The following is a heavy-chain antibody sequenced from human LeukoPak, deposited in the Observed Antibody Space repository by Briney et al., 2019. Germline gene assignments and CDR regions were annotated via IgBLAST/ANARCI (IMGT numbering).Heavy chain of an antibody. Sequence: ASVKVSCKVSGYTLTELSMHWVRQAPGKGLEWMGGFDPEDGETIYAQKFQGRVTMTEDTSTDTAYMEPSSLRSEDTAVYYCATVYYYGSGSFDYWGQGTLVTVSS. CDR3: ATVYYYGSGSFDY. CDR2: FDPEDGET. J-gene: IGHJ4*02. CDR1: GYTLTELS. V-gene: IGHV1-24*01. D-gene: IGHD3-10*01.